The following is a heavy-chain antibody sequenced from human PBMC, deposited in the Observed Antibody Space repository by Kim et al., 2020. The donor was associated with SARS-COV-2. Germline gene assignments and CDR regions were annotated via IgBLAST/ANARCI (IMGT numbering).Heavy chain of an antibody. D-gene: IGHD1-26*01. Sequence: GGSLRLSCAASGFTFSNYWTNWVRQAPGKGLVWVSRIKSDGSVRSYADSVKGRFTISRDEAKNTLYLQMNSLRAEDTAVYYCAREVSGSYESWGQGTLVT. J-gene: IGHJ4*02. CDR2: IKSDGSVR. CDR1: GFTFSNYW. CDR3: AREVSGSYES. V-gene: IGHV3-74*01.